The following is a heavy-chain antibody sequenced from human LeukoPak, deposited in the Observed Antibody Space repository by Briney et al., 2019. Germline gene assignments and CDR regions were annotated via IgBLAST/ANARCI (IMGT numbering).Heavy chain of an antibody. CDR3: ARGGIRYFDWFPNRDAFDI. J-gene: IGHJ3*02. CDR2: INHSGST. V-gene: IGHV4-34*01. Sequence: SETLSLTCAVYGGSFSGYYWSWIRQPPGKGLEWIGEINHSGSTNYNPSLKSRVTISVDTSKNQFSLKLSSVTAADTAAYYCARGGIRYFDWFPNRDAFDIWGQGTMVTVSS. CDR1: GGSFSGYY. D-gene: IGHD3-9*01.